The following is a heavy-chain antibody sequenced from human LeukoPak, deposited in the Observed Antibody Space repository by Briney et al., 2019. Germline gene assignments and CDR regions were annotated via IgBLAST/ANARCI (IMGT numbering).Heavy chain of an antibody. CDR2: ISGDGSDT. CDR3: AKDLPQYYDFWSGYYGGFDY. D-gene: IGHD3-3*01. V-gene: IGHV3-43*02. CDR1: GFTFDNYA. Sequence: GGSLRLSCAASGFTFDNYAMHWVRLGPGKGLEWVSLISGDGSDTNYADSVKGRFTISRDNSENSLYLQMNSLRTEDTALYYCAKDLPQYYDFWSGYYGGFDYWGQGTLVTVSS. J-gene: IGHJ4*02.